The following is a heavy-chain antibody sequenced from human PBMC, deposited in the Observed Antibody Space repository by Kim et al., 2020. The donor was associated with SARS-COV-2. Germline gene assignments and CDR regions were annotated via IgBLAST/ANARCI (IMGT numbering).Heavy chain of an antibody. CDR2: ISSSSYI. Sequence: GGSLRLSCAASGFTFSSYSMNWVRQAPGKGLEWVSSISSSSYIYYADSVKGRFTISRDNAKNSLYLQMNSLRAEDTAVYYCARDRRGYVPPGHYYYYGMDVWGQGTTVTVSS. D-gene: IGHD5-12*01. V-gene: IGHV3-21*01. CDR3: ARDRRGYVPPGHYYYYGMDV. J-gene: IGHJ6*02. CDR1: GFTFSSYS.